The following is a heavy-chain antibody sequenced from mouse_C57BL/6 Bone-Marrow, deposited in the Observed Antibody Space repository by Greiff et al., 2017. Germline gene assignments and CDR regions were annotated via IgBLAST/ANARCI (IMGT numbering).Heavy chain of an antibody. CDR1: GYTFTSYW. Sequence: VQLQQPGAELVRPGTSVKLSCKASGYTFTSYWMHWVKQRPGQGLEWIGVIDPSDSYTNYNQKFKGKATLTVDKSSSTAYMQLSRLTSEDSAVYDFASRSSYGGRYLDYWGQGTTLTVSS. J-gene: IGHJ2*01. CDR3: ASRSSYGGRYLDY. CDR2: IDPSDSYT. V-gene: IGHV1-59*01. D-gene: IGHD1-1*01.